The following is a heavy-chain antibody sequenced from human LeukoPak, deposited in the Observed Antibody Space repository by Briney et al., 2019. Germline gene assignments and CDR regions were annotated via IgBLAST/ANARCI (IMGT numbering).Heavy chain of an antibody. CDR2: ISSSGSTI. D-gene: IGHD2-15*01. J-gene: IGHJ6*02. V-gene: IGHV3-11*01. CDR3: ARETVVVVAAFASAAMDV. CDR1: GFTFSDYY. Sequence: GGSLRLSCAASGFTFSDYYMSWIRQAPGKGLEWVSYISSSGSTIYYADSVKGRFTISRDNAKNSLYLQMNSLRAEDTAVYYCARETVVVVAAFASAAMDVWGQGTTVTVSS.